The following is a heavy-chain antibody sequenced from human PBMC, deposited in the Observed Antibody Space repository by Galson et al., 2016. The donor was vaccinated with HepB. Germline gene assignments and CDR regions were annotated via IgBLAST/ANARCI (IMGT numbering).Heavy chain of an antibody. CDR1: GGSISSGGGYY. CDR2: IYYSGNT. D-gene: IGHD3-16*01. J-gene: IGHJ4*02. CDR3: ARESAYNFDY. Sequence: TLSLTCTVSGGSISSGGGYYWSWIRHLPGKGLEWIGYIYYSGNTHYNPSLKSRVTISVDTSKNQLSLKLNSVTAADTAVYYCARESAYNFDYWGQGTLVTVSS. V-gene: IGHV4-31*03.